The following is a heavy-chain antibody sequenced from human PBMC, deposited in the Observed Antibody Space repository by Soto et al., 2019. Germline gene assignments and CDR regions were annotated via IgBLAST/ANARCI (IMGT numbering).Heavy chain of an antibody. V-gene: IGHV4-59*11. D-gene: IGHD7-27*01. Sequence: QVQLQESGPGLGKPSETLSLTCTVSGGSINNHYWSWFRQPPGQGLEWIGYIYYSGSTNYNPSLKSRVTMSVDTSKNQFSLKLSSLTAADTAIYYCARTNWFFDYWGQGTLVTVSS. CDR2: IYYSGST. CDR3: ARTNWFFDY. J-gene: IGHJ4*02. CDR1: GGSINNHY.